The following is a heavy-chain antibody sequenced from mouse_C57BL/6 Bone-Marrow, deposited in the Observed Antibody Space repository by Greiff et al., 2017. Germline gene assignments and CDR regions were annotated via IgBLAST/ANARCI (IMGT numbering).Heavy chain of an antibody. V-gene: IGHV1-69*01. CDR1: GYTFTSYW. D-gene: IGHD1-1*01. J-gene: IGHJ4*01. Sequence: QVQLQQPGAELVMPGASVKLSCKASGYTFTSYWMHWVKQRPGQGLEWIGEIDPSDSYTNYNQKFKGKSTLTVDKSSSTAYMQLSSLTPEDSAVYYCAREAYYVAMDYWGQGTSVTVSS. CDR2: IDPSDSYT. CDR3: AREAYYVAMDY.